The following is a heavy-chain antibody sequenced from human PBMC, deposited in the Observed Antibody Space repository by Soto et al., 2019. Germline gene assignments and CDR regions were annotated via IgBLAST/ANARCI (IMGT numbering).Heavy chain of an antibody. CDR3: ARAEPIVVVPATLDY. CDR1: GYTFISYG. V-gene: IGHV1-18*01. J-gene: IGHJ4*02. D-gene: IGHD2-2*01. Sequence: ASVKVSCKASGYTFISYGVTWVRQAPGQGLEWMGWISGYNDNTKYAQKFQDRVTMSTDTSTNTAFMQLDSLRSDDTAVYYCARAEPIVVVPATLDYWGQGTLVNVSS. CDR2: ISGYNDNT.